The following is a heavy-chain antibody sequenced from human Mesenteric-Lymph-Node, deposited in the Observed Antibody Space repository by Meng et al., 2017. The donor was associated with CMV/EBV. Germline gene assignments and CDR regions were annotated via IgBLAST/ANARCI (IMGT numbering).Heavy chain of an antibody. D-gene: IGHD1-1*01. CDR1: GGSISSSSYY. J-gene: IGHJ4*02. CDR2: IYYSGST. CDR3: AAVCKWNDGDY. V-gene: IGHV4-39*07. Sequence: GSLRLSCTVSGGSISSSSYYWGWIRQPPGKGLEWIGSIYYSGSTYYNPSLESRVSISIDTSKNLFSLMLRSVTAADTAVYYCAAVCKWNDGDYWGQGNLVTVSS.